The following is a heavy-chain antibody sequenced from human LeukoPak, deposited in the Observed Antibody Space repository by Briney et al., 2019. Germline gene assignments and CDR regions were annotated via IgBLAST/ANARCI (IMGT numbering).Heavy chain of an antibody. Sequence: GGSLRLSCAASGFTFSSYAMSWVRQAPGKGLEWVSTIGGSGGSTYYADSVKGRFTISRDNSKNTLYLQLNSLRAEDTAVYYCAREGITATADYWGQGTLVTVSS. J-gene: IGHJ4*02. CDR3: AREGITATADY. CDR1: GFTFSSYA. D-gene: IGHD6-13*01. V-gene: IGHV3-23*01. CDR2: IGGSGGST.